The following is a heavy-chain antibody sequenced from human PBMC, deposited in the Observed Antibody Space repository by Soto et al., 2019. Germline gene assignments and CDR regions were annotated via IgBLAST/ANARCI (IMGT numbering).Heavy chain of an antibody. CDR3: AREDYAEGYYYGMDV. Sequence: PSETLFLTCTVSGGSISSGDYYWSWIRQHPGKGLEWIGYIYYSGSTYYNLSLKSRVTISVDTSKNQFSLKLSSVTAADTAVYYCAREDYAEGYYYGMDVWGQGTTVTVSS. D-gene: IGHD4-17*01. CDR1: GGSISSGDYY. CDR2: IYYSGST. V-gene: IGHV4-30-4*01. J-gene: IGHJ6*02.